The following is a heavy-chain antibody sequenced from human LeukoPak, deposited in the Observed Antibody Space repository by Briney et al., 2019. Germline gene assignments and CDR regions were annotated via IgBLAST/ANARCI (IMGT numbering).Heavy chain of an antibody. V-gene: IGHV1-2*02. J-gene: IGHJ6*02. CDR3: ARMYQLLLGAYYYGMDV. Sequence: ASVKVSCKASGYTFTGYYMHWVRQAPGQGLEWMGWINPNSGGTNYAQKSQGRVTMTRDTSISTAYMELSRLRSDDTAVYYCARMYQLLLGAYYYGMDVWGQGTRVTVSS. D-gene: IGHD2-2*01. CDR2: INPNSGGT. CDR1: GYTFTGYY.